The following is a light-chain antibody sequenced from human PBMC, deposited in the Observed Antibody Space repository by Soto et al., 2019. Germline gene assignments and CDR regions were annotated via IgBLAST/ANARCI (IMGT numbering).Light chain of an antibody. CDR2: DAS. CDR1: QGISSA. Sequence: AIQLTQSPSSLSASVGDRVTITCRASQGISSALAWYQQKPGKAPKLLIYDASSLESGVPSRFSGSGSGTDFTLTISSLQPEDFATYYCQQFNSYPLITFGQGIRLEIK. CDR3: QQFNSYPLIT. V-gene: IGKV1-13*02. J-gene: IGKJ5*01.